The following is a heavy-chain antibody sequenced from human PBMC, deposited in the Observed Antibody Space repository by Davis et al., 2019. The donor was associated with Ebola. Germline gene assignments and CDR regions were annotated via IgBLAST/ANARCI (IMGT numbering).Heavy chain of an antibody. CDR3: ARDYYDSSGYYYVPFDY. CDR2: INPNSGGT. CDR1: GYTFTSYG. V-gene: IGHV1-2*02. D-gene: IGHD3-22*01. Sequence: ASVKVSCKASGYTFTSYGISWVRQAPGQGLEWMGWINPNSGGTNYAQKFQGRVTMTRDTSISTAYMELSRLRSDDTAVYYCARDYYDSSGYYYVPFDYWGQGTLVTVSS. J-gene: IGHJ4*02.